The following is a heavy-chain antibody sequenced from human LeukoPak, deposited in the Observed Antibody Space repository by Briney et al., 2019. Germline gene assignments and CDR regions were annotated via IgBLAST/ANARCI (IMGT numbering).Heavy chain of an antibody. CDR2: MNGEGTTI. Sequence: GGSLRLSCATSGLTFRTTWMHWVRHAPGKGLMWVSRMNGEGTTIDYADSVKGRFTVSRDYTKNTLFLQMNNLRTEDTALYFCATARNFRFEYWGQGSLVIVSA. J-gene: IGHJ4*02. D-gene: IGHD1-7*01. CDR3: ATARNFRFEY. CDR1: GLTFRTTW. V-gene: IGHV3-74*01.